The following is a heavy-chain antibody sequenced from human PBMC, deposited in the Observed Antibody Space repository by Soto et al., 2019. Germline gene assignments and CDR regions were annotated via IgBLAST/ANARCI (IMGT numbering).Heavy chain of an antibody. D-gene: IGHD3-10*01. CDR3: ARLPDYYGSGSYFDY. CDR1: GYSFTSYW. V-gene: IGHV5-51*01. J-gene: IGHJ4*02. CDR2: IYPGDSDT. Sequence: GESLKISCKGSGYSFTSYWIGWVRQMPGKGLEWMGIIYPGDSDTRYSPSFQGQVTISADKSISTAYLQWSSLKASDTAMYYCARLPDYYGSGSYFDYWGQGTLVTVSS.